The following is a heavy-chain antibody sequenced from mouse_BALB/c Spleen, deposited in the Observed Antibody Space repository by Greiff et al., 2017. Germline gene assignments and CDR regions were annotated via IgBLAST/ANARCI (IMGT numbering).Heavy chain of an antibody. CDR2: ISDGGSYT. CDR1: GFTFSSFG. J-gene: IGHJ3*01. V-gene: IGHV5-6*01. D-gene: IGHD2-4*01. Sequence: VQLQQSGGGLVQPGGSRKLSCAASGFTFSSFGMHWVRQAPEKGLEWVATISDGGSYTYYPDSVKGRFTISRDNAKNNLYLQMSSLKSEDTAMYYCAYDYSFAYWGQGTLVTVSA. CDR3: AYDYSFAY.